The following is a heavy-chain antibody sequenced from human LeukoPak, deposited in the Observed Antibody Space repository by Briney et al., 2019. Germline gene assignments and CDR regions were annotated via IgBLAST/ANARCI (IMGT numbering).Heavy chain of an antibody. J-gene: IGHJ4*02. D-gene: IGHD2-21*01. CDR1: GYSFTSYW. CDR2: IYPGDSDT. V-gene: IGHV5-51*01. CDR3: TRLHPSIWYFDY. Sequence: GESLKISCKGSGYSFTSYWIGWVRPMPGKGLGWMGIIYPGDSDTRYSPSFQGQVTISADKSISTAYLQWSGLKASDTAMYYCTRLHPSIWYFDYWGQGTLVTVSS.